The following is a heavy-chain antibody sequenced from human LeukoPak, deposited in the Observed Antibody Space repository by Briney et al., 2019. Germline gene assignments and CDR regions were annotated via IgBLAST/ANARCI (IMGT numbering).Heavy chain of an antibody. CDR3: ARVYIAGYYFDY. CDR1: GGSISSGSYY. Sequence: KPSETLSLTCTVSGGSISSGSYYWSWIRQPAGKGLEWIGRIYTSGSTNYNPSLKSRVTISVDTSKNQFSLKLSSVTAADTAVYYCARVYIAGYYFDYWGQGTLVTVSS. D-gene: IGHD2-15*01. V-gene: IGHV4-61*02. CDR2: IYTSGST. J-gene: IGHJ4*02.